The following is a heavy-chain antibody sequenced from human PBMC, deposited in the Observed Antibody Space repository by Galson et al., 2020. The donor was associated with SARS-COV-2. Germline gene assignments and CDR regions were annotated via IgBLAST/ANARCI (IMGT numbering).Heavy chain of an antibody. D-gene: IGHD3-10*01. Sequence: TGRSLRLSCAASGFTFSSYAMHWVRQAPGKGLEWVAVISNDGSNRYYADSVKGRFTISRDNSKNTLFLQMNSLRVEDTAVYYCARGPRFGELLSPFDSWGQGTLVTVSS. CDR2: ISNDGSNR. J-gene: IGHJ4*02. CDR1: GFTFSSYA. CDR3: ARGPRFGELLSPFDS. V-gene: IGHV3-30-3*01.